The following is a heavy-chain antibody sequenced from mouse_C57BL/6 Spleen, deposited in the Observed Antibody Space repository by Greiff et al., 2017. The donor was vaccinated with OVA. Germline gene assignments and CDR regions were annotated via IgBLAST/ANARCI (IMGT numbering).Heavy chain of an antibody. CDR2: INPNNGGI. D-gene: IGHD1-1*01. V-gene: IGHV1-26*01. CDR3: ARRGGYYYGSSY. CDR1: GYTFTDYY. J-gene: IGHJ2*01. Sequence: EVQLQQSGPELVKPGASVKISCKASGYTFTDYYMNWVKQSHGKSLEWIGDINPNNGGISYNQKFKGKATLTVDKSSSTAYMELRSLTSEDSAVYYCARRGGYYYGSSYWGQGTTLTVSS.